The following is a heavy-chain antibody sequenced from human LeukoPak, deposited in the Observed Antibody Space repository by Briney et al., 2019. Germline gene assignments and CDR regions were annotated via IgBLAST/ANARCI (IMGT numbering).Heavy chain of an antibody. CDR2: ISGSGGST. CDR3: AKDRDYGDYGVDAFDI. J-gene: IGHJ3*02. Sequence: GGSPRLSCAASGFTFSSDAMSSGRQAPGKGLEWVSAISGSGGSTYYADSVKGRFTISRDNSKNTLYLQMNSLRAEDTAVYYCAKDRDYGDYGVDAFDIWGQGTMVTVSS. V-gene: IGHV3-23*01. CDR1: GFTFSSDA. D-gene: IGHD4-17*01.